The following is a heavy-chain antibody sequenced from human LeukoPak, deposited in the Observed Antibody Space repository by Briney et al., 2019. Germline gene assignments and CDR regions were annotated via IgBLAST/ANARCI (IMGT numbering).Heavy chain of an antibody. J-gene: IGHJ6*03. D-gene: IGHD4-17*01. V-gene: IGHV3-11*04. CDR3: TRDVRLRHKYYYMDV. Sequence: GGSLRLSCVASGFTFSDYYMSWIRQAPGKGLEWISYITNSGSTTFYADSVKGRFSISRDNANNSLFLQMNSLRAEDTAVYYCTRDVRLRHKYYYMDVWGKGTTVTVSS. CDR2: ITNSGSTT. CDR1: GFTFSDYY.